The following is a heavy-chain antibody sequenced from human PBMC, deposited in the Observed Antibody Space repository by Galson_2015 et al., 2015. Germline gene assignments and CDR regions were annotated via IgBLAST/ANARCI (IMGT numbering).Heavy chain of an antibody. CDR2: ISGSGGST. V-gene: IGHV3-23*01. D-gene: IGHD3-10*01. CDR1: GFTFSSHA. J-gene: IGHJ5*02. Sequence: ALRLCGAASGFTFSSHAMSWVRQAPGKGLEWVSAISGSGGSTYYADSVKGRFTISRDNSKNTLYLQMNSLRAEDTAVYYRERAWFGELLSPSPHWFDPWGQGTLVTVSS. CDR3: ERAWFGELLSPSPHWFDP.